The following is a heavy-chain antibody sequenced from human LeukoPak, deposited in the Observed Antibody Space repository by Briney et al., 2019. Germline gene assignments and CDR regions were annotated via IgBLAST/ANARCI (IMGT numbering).Heavy chain of an antibody. V-gene: IGHV3-74*01. D-gene: IGHD4-17*01. J-gene: IGHJ3*02. CDR2: IVNDGSTA. CDR1: GFTFSTYY. CDR3: ARESSDYGDYDAFDI. Sequence: GGSLRLSCAASGFTFSTYYMHWVRQAPGKGLVWVSRIVNDGSTATYAGSVKGRFTISRDNAKNTLFLQMNSLRVEDTAVYYCARESSDYGDYDAFDIWGRGTMVTVSS.